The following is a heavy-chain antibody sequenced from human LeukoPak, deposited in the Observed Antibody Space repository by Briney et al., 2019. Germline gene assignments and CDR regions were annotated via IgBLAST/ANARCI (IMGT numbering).Heavy chain of an antibody. Sequence: GGSLRLSCAASGFTFSNAWMSWVRQAPGKGLEWVGRIKSKTDGGTTGYAAPVKGRFTISRDDSKNTLYLQMNSLKTEDTAVYYCTTAIGYYDFWSGYYTNYYYYYMDVWGKGTTVTVSS. CDR1: GFTFSNAW. CDR2: IKSKTDGGTT. J-gene: IGHJ6*03. V-gene: IGHV3-15*01. CDR3: TTAIGYYDFWSGYYTNYYYYYMDV. D-gene: IGHD3-3*01.